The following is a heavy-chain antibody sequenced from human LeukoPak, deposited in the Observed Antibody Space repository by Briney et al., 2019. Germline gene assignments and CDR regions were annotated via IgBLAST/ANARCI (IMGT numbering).Heavy chain of an antibody. D-gene: IGHD3-9*01. V-gene: IGHV4-34*01. Sequence: SETLSLTCAVYGGSFSGYYWSWIRQPPGKGLEWIGEINHSGSTNYNPSLKSRVTISVDTSKNQFSLKLSSVTAADTAVYYCARLGLRYFDWLPINWFDPWGQGTLVTVSS. CDR3: ARLGLRYFDWLPINWFDP. J-gene: IGHJ5*02. CDR2: INHSGST. CDR1: GGSFSGYY.